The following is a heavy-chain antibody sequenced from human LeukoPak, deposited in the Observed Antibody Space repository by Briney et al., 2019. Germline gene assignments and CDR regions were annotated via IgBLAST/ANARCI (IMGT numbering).Heavy chain of an antibody. J-gene: IGHJ4*02. D-gene: IGHD1-26*01. V-gene: IGHV1-2*02. CDR3: ARVPKVGAIRLDY. CDR2: INPNSGGT. CDR1: GYTFTGYY. Sequence: ASVKVSCKASGYTFTGYYMHWVRQAPGQGLEWMGWINPNSGGTNYAQKFQGRVTMTRDTSISTAYMELSRLRSDDTAVYYCARVPKVGAIRLDYWGQGTLVTVSS.